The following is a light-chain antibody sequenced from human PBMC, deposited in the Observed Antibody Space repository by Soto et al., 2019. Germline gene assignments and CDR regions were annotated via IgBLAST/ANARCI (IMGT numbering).Light chain of an antibody. CDR1: QTISTY. V-gene: IGKV1-39*01. CDR2: AAS. CDR3: QQTFSTPQVT. J-gene: IGKJ4*01. Sequence: DIQMTQSPSSLSASVGDRVTITCRAGQTISTYLNWYQHKPGKAPKLLIYAASSLQSRVPSRFSGSGSGTDFTLTISSLHSEDFATYYCQQTFSTPQVTFGGGTKVEIK.